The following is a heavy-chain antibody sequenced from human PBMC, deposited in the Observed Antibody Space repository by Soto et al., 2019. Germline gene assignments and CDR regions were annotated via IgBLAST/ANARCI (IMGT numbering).Heavy chain of an antibody. D-gene: IGHD2-2*01. J-gene: IGHJ6*02. CDR1: GYTFTGYY. CDR2: INPNSGGT. V-gene: IGHV1-2*02. Sequence: SSVKVCCKASGYTFTGYYMHWVRQAPGQGLEWMGWINPNSGGTNYAQKFQGRVTMTRDTSISTAYMELSRLRSGDTAVYYCATIRPAYCSSTSCNPTYYFYYGLAVPGYGYPVPVS. CDR3: ATIRPAYCSSTSCNPTYYFYYGLAV.